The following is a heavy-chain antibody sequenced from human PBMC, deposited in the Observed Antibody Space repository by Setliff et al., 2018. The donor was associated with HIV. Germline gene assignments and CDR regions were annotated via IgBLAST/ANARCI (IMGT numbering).Heavy chain of an antibody. J-gene: IGHJ4*02. CDR1: GGSISSGSYY. V-gene: IGHV4-61*02. CDR2: IYTSGST. Sequence: SETLSLTCTVSGGSISSGSYYWSWIRQPAGKGLEWIGRIYTSGSTNYNPSLKSRVTISVDKSKNQFSLKLSSVSAADTAVYYCARGFRSGRIFGIDYWGQGTLVTVSS. D-gene: IGHD3-3*01. CDR3: ARGFRSGRIFGIDY.